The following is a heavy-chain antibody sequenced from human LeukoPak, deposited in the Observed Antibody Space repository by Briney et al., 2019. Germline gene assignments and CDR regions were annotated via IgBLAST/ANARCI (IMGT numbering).Heavy chain of an antibody. D-gene: IGHD5-24*01. Sequence: SETLSLTCTVSGGSISIYYWDCLRQPPGKGLEWIGYIYYSGTTNYNPSLKSRVPISVDTSKNQISLKLSSVTAADTAVYYCARFPQGGYNYFDYWGQGTLVTVSS. V-gene: IGHV4-59*01. CDR3: ARFPQGGYNYFDY. CDR1: GGSISIYY. J-gene: IGHJ4*02. CDR2: IYYSGTT.